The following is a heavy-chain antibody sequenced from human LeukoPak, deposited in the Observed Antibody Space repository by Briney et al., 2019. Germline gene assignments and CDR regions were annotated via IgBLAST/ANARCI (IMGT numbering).Heavy chain of an antibody. CDR1: GGTFSSYA. V-gene: IGHV1-69*13. CDR3: ERDTGYCSSTSCHTVGGGDY. J-gene: IGHJ4*02. Sequence: SVKVSCKASGGTFSSYAISWVRQAPGQGLEWMGGIIPIFGTANYAQKFQGRVTITADESTSTAYMELSSLRSEDTAVYYCERDTGYCSSTSCHTVGGGDYWGQGTLVTVSS. CDR2: IIPIFGTA. D-gene: IGHD2-2*02.